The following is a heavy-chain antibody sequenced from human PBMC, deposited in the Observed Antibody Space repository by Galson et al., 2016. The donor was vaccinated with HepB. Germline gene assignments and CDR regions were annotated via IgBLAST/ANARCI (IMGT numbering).Heavy chain of an antibody. Sequence: SLRLSCAASGFTFRTYWMHWVRQSPGMGLVWVSRISSDVLTTTYADSVKGRFTISRDNGRNTLYLQMNSLRAEDTGVYYCARDQTRRGPTTFDNWGQGTLVTVSS. V-gene: IGHV3-74*03. D-gene: IGHD1-26*01. CDR2: ISSDVLTT. J-gene: IGHJ4*02. CDR1: GFTFRTYW. CDR3: ARDQTRRGPTTFDN.